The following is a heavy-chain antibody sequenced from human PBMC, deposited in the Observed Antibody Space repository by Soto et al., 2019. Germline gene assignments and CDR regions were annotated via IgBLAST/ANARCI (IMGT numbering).Heavy chain of an antibody. J-gene: IGHJ6*02. CDR2: IIPIFGTA. Sequence: QVQLVQSGAEVKKPGSSVKVSCKASGGTFSSYAISWVRQAPGQGLEWMGGIIPIFGTANYAQKFQGRVTITADESTSTAYMELSSLRSEDTGVYYCASLPVMVRGVYYGMDVWGQGTTFTVSS. V-gene: IGHV1-69*01. CDR1: GGTFSSYA. D-gene: IGHD3-10*01. CDR3: ASLPVMVRGVYYGMDV.